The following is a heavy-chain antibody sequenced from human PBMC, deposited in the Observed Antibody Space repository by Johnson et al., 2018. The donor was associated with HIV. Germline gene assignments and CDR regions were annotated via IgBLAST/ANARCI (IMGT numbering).Heavy chain of an antibody. Sequence: QVQLVESGGGVVQPGRSLRLSCAASGFTFSSYAMHWVRQAPGKGPEWVAVISYDGSNKYYADSVKGRFTISRDNSKNTLYLHMNRLKSEETAVYYCTTESVGYYDSSGYYSVGMGGAFDIWGQGTMVTVSS. CDR3: TTESVGYYDSSGYYSVGMGGAFDI. J-gene: IGHJ3*02. V-gene: IGHV3-30-3*01. CDR1: GFTFSSYA. D-gene: IGHD3-22*01. CDR2: ISYDGSNK.